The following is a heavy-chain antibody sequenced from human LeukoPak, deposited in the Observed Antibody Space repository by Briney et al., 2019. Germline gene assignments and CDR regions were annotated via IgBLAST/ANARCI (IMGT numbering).Heavy chain of an antibody. CDR3: AKDGIGHCSSTSCYAWAYFDY. V-gene: IGHV3-30*02. Sequence: GGSLRLSCAASGFTFSSYGMHWVRQAPGKGLEWVAFIRYDGSSKYYADSVKGRFTISRDNSKNTLYLQMNSLRAEDTAVYYCAKDGIGHCSSTSCYAWAYFDYWGQGTLVTVSS. CDR1: GFTFSSYG. CDR2: IRYDGSSK. D-gene: IGHD2-2*01. J-gene: IGHJ4*02.